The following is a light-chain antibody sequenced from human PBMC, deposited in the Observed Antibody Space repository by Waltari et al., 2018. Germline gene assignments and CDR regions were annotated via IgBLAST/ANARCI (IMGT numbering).Light chain of an antibody. CDR3: QQYNNWPPWT. Sequence: EIVMTQSPATLPVSPGERATLSCRASQSVSSNLAWYQQKPGHAPRPLISGASTRATGSPARCSGSGACTEFTLTISSLQSEDFAVYYCQQYNNWPPWTFGQGTKVEIK. CDR1: QSVSSN. CDR2: GAS. J-gene: IGKJ1*01. V-gene: IGKV3-15*01.